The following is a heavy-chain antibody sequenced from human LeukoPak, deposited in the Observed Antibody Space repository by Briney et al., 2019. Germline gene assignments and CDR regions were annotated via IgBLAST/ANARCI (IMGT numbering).Heavy chain of an antibody. Sequence: GSLRLSCAASGFTVSSNYMSWIRQPPGKGLEWIGEINHSGSANYNPSLKSRVTISLDTSKNQFSLNLSSVTAADTAVYYCARGQGTVTTHWGQGTLVTVSS. J-gene: IGHJ4*02. CDR2: INHSGSA. CDR3: ARGQGTVTTH. V-gene: IGHV4-34*01. CDR1: GFTVSSNY. D-gene: IGHD4-17*01.